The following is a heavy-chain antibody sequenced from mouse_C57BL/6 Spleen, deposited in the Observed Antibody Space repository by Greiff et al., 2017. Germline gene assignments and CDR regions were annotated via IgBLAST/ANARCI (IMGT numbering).Heavy chain of an antibody. D-gene: IGHD1-1*01. V-gene: IGHV5-9*01. CDR3: ARDYGSSYGEFAY. CDR2: ISGGGGNT. Sequence: EVHLVESGGGLVKPGGSLKLSCAASGFTFSSYTMSWVRQTPEKRLEWVATISGGGGNTYYPDSVKGRFTISRDNAKNTLYLQMSSLRSEDTALYYCARDYGSSYGEFAYWGQGTLVTVSA. CDR1: GFTFSSYT. J-gene: IGHJ3*01.